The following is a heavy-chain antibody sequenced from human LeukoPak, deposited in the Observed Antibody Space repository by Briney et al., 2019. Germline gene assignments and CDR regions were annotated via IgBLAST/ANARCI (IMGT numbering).Heavy chain of an antibody. D-gene: IGHD1-26*01. CDR2: ISGSGGST. V-gene: IGHV3-23*01. Sequence: PGGSLRLSCAASGFTFSSYAMSWVRQAPGKGLEWVSAISGSGGSTYYADSVKGRFTISRDNSKNTLYLQMNSLRAEDTAVYYCAKDLKEWELRSTVWGYWGQGTLVTVSS. CDR1: GFTFSSYA. J-gene: IGHJ4*02. CDR3: AKDLKEWELRSTVWGY.